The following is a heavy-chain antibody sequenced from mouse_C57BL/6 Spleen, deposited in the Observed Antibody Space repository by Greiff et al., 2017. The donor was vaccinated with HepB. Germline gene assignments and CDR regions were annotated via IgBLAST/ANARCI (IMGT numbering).Heavy chain of an antibody. CDR1: GFTFSNYW. J-gene: IGHJ3*01. Sequence: EVMLVESGGGLVQPGGSMKLSCVASGFTFSNYWMNWVRQSPEKGLEWVAQIRLKSDNYATHYAESVKGRFTISRDDSKSSVYLQMNNLRAEDTGIYYCSYDYDENWFAYWGQGTLVTVSA. CDR3: SYDYDENWFAY. D-gene: IGHD2-4*01. V-gene: IGHV6-3*01. CDR2: IRLKSDNYAT.